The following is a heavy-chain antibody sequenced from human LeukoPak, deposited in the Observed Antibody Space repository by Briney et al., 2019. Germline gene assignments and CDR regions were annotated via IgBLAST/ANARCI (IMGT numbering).Heavy chain of an antibody. CDR2: MNPDGSKI. CDR3: ARDPLNGALDI. CDR1: GFSFSDSW. J-gene: IGHJ3*02. Sequence: GGSLRLSCSACGFSFSDSWMSWVRHVPGKGLGWLADMNPDGSKIVYVDSVKGRFTISRNNAKNSLFLQMDGLRAEDTAVYFCARDPLNGALDIWGQGTLVTVSS. V-gene: IGHV3-7*01.